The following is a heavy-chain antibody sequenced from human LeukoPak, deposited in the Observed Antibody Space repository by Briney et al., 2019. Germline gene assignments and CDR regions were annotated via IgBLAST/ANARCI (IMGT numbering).Heavy chain of an antibody. CDR1: GYTFTSYD. V-gene: IGHV1-8*03. D-gene: IGHD2-15*01. CDR3: AKEMSDIVVVVAVHDAFDI. CDR2: MNPNSGNT. J-gene: IGHJ3*02. Sequence: VASVKVSCKASGYTFTSYDISLVRQATGQGLEWMGWMNPNSGNTGYAQKFQGRVTITRNTSISTAYMELSSLRSEDTAVYYCAKEMSDIVVVVAVHDAFDIWGQGTMVTVSS.